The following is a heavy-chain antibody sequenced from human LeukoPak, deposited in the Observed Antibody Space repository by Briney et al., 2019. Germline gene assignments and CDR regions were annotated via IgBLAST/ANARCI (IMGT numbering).Heavy chain of an antibody. Sequence: PGGSLRLSCAASGFTVSSNYMSWVRQAPGKGLVWVSVIYSGDSTYYADSVKGRFTISRDNSKNTLYLQMNSLRAEDTAVYYCASLSPLYYDSSGYSYWGQGTLVTVSS. D-gene: IGHD3-22*01. J-gene: IGHJ4*02. V-gene: IGHV3-53*01. CDR1: GFTVSSNY. CDR3: ASLSPLYYDSSGYSY. CDR2: IYSGDST.